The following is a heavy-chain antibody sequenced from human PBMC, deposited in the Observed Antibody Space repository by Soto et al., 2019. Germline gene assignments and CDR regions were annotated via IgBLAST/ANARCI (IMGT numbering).Heavy chain of an antibody. J-gene: IGHJ5*02. V-gene: IGHV3-9*01. D-gene: IGHD4-17*01. CDR1: VVMIYDFS. CDR3: AKDNNGTYGDYDYNWLDP. Sequence: GLSXRLSGSSSVVMIYDFSIHWLGQAPGKGLEWVSSISWDSGKIGYADSVTGRFSVSRDNAKNSLFLQMSSLKPEDTAFYFCAKDNNGTYGDYDYNWLDPWGQGTLVTVSS. CDR2: ISWDSGKI.